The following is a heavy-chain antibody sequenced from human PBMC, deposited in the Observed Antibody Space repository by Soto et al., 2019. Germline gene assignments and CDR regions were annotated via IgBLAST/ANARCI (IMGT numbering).Heavy chain of an antibody. CDR3: ARFTRLRYYDILTGYQGWFDP. CDR1: GYTFTSYD. J-gene: IGHJ5*02. CDR2: MNPNSGNT. V-gene: IGHV1-8*01. Sequence: ASVKVSCKASGYTFTSYDINWVRQATGQGLEWMGWMNPNSGNTGYAQKFQGRVTMTRNTSISTAYMELSSLRSEDTAVYYCARFTRLRYYDILTGYQGWFDPWGQGTLVTVSS. D-gene: IGHD3-9*01.